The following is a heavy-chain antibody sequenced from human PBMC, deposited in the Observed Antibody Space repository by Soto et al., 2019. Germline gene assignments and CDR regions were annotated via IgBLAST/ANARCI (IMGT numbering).Heavy chain of an antibody. D-gene: IGHD3-3*01. CDR1: GFTFSSYA. V-gene: IGHV3-30-3*01. CDR2: ISYDGSNK. J-gene: IGHJ4*02. CDR3: ARDGRGYDFWSGYYFDY. Sequence: GGSLRLSCAASGFTFSSYAMHWVRQAPGKGLEWVAVISYDGSNKYYADSVKGRFTISRDNSKNTLYLQMNSLRAEDTAVYYCARDGRGYDFWSGYYFDYWGQGTLVTVSS.